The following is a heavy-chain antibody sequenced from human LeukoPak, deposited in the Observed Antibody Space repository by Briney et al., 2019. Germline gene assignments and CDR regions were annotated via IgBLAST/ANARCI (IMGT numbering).Heavy chain of an antibody. J-gene: IGHJ3*02. CDR1: GYTFTSYD. V-gene: IGHV1-8*01. Sequence: ASVKVSCKASGYTFTSYDINWVRQATGQGLEWMGWMNPNSGNAGYAQKFQGRVTMTRNTSISTAYMELSSLRSEDTAVYYCARGLVGCSSTSCYSFIEGGDDAFDIWGQGTMVTVSS. D-gene: IGHD2-2*01. CDR2: MNPNSGNA. CDR3: ARGLVGCSSTSCYSFIEGGDDAFDI.